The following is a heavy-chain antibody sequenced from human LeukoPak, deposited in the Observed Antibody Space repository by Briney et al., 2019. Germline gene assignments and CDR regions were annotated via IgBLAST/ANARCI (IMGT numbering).Heavy chain of an antibody. CDR2: INPNSGAT. D-gene: IGHD6-13*01. V-gene: IGHV1-2*02. CDR3: ARGSSSWSTFDY. J-gene: IGHJ4*02. Sequence: ASVKVSCKASGYTFTDYYMLWVRQASGQGLEWMGWINPNSGATKYAQKFQGRVTMTRDRSISTAYMELSRLRSDDTAVYYCARGSSSWSTFDYWGQGTLVTVSS. CDR1: GYTFTDYY.